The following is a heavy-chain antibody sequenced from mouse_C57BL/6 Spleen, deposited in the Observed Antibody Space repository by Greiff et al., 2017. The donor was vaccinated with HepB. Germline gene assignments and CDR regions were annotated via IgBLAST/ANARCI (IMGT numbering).Heavy chain of an antibody. D-gene: IGHD1-1*01. CDR2: IDPETGGT. J-gene: IGHJ3*01. Sequence: QVQLQQSGAELVRPGASVTLSCKASGYTFTDYEMHWVKQTPVHGLEWIGAIDPETGGTAYNQKFKGKAILTADKSSSTAYMELRSLTSEDSAVYYCTREGGVYYGSSPFAYWGQGTLVTVSA. CDR3: TREGGVYYGSSPFAY. CDR1: GYTFTDYE. V-gene: IGHV1-15*01.